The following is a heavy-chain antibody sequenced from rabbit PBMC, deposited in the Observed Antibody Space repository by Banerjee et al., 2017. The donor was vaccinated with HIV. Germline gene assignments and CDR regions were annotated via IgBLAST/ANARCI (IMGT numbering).Heavy chain of an antibody. CDR3: AGSLVDNANL. Sequence: QEQLEESGGGLVKPGASLALTCKASGFTISSSYYMCWVRQAPGKGLEWIGCIYAGSSDSTYYASWAKGRFTISSTSPTTVTLQMTSLTVADTATYLCAGSLVDNANLWGQGTLVTVS. CDR1: GFTISSSYY. J-gene: IGHJ4*01. CDR2: IYAGSSDST. D-gene: IGHD1-1*01. V-gene: IGHV1S45*01.